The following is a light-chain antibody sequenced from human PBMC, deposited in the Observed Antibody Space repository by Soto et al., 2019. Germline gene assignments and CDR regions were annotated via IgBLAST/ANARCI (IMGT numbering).Light chain of an antibody. CDR1: QTVRNNY. J-gene: IGKJ4*01. CDR2: DAS. Sequence: EFVLTQSRGTLSLSPVERATLSCSSSQTVRNNYLAWYQQKPGQAPRLLIYDASSRATGIPDRFSGGGSGTDFTLTISRLEPEDFAVYYCQQFSSYPLTFGGGTKVDIK. CDR3: QQFSSYPLT. V-gene: IGKV3-20*01.